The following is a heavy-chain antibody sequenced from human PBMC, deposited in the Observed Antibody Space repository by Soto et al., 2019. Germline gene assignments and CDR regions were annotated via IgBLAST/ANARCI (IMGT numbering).Heavy chain of an antibody. CDR2: IYYSGRT. Sequence: QVQLQESGPGLVKPSETLSLTCTVSGGSISSYYWSWIRQPPGKGLEWIGYIYYSGRTNYNPSLKSRVTISVDTSNNQFALKLSSVTAADTAVYYWARRYGSCFDSWGQGTLVTVSS. CDR1: GGSISSYY. J-gene: IGHJ4*02. CDR3: ARRYGSCFDS. V-gene: IGHV4-59*08. D-gene: IGHD5-18*01.